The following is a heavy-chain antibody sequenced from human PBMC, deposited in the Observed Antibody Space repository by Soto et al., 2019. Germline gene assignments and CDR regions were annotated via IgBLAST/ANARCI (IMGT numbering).Heavy chain of an antibody. CDR3: ARESMVRGMDV. D-gene: IGHD3-10*01. CDR2: IGTAGDT. Sequence: EVQLVESGGGLVQPRGSLRLSCAASGFTFSSYDMHWVRQATGKGLEWVSAIGTAGDTYYPGSVKGRFTISRENAKNSLYLQMNSLRAGDTAVYYCARESMVRGMDVWGQGTTVTVSS. V-gene: IGHV3-13*04. J-gene: IGHJ6*02. CDR1: GFTFSSYD.